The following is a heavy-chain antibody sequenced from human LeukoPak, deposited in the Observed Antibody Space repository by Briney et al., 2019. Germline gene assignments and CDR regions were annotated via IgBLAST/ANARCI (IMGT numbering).Heavy chain of an antibody. CDR2: INHSGST. V-gene: IGHV4-34*01. CDR1: GGSISSYY. CDR3: ARDGDGSSWFFWFDP. Sequence: PSETLSLTCTVSGGSISSYYWSWIRQPPGKGLEWIGEINHSGSTNYNPSLKSRVTISVDTSKNQFSLKLSSVTAADTAVYYCARDGDGSSWFFWFDPWGQGTLVTVSS. J-gene: IGHJ5*02. D-gene: IGHD6-13*01.